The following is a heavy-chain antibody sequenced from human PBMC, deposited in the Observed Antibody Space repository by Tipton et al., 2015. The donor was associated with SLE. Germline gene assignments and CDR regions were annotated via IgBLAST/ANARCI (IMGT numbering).Heavy chain of an antibody. CDR1: GGSISSDDYY. Sequence: TLSLTCTVSGGSISSDDYYWSWLRQPPGKGLEWVGYIYYSGSTYYNPSLKSRVTISIDTSKIQFSLKLRSVTAADTAVYYCARGMVRDSDWRQSDYWGQGTLVTASS. J-gene: IGHJ4*02. CDR3: ARGMVRDSDWRQSDY. D-gene: IGHD3-9*01. V-gene: IGHV4-61*08. CDR2: IYYSGST.